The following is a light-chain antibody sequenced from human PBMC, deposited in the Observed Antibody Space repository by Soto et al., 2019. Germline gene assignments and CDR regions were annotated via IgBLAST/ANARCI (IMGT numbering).Light chain of an antibody. Sequence: QSALTQPASVSGSPGQSITISCTGTSSDVGSYNLVSWYQQHPGKAPKLMIYEVSKRPSGVSNRFSGSKSGNTASLTISGLLAEDEADYYCCSYAGSRVVLGGGTKLTVL. CDR3: CSYAGSRVV. V-gene: IGLV2-23*02. CDR2: EVS. J-gene: IGLJ2*01. CDR1: SSDVGSYNL.